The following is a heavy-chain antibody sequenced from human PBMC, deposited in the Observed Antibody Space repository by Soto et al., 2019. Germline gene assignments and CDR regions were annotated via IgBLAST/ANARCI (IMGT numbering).Heavy chain of an antibody. CDR3: ARGGVVTNLYYYYGMDV. V-gene: IGHV3-30-3*01. J-gene: IGHJ6*02. CDR2: ISYDGSNK. Sequence: PGGSLRLSCAVSGFTFSSYAMHWVRQAPGKGLEWVAVISYDGSNKYYADSVKGRFTISRDNSKNTLYLQMNSLRAEDTAVYYCARGGVVTNLYYYYGMDVWGQGTTVTVSS. D-gene: IGHD3-3*01. CDR1: GFTFSSYA.